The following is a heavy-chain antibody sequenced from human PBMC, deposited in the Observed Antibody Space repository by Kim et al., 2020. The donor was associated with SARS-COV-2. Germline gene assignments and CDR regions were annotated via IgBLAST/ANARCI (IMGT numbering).Heavy chain of an antibody. V-gene: IGHV1-18*01. Sequence: ASVKVSCKASSYTFTSYGVTWVRQAPGQGLEWMGWISTNNGNTNYAQLLQDRVTMTTDTSTNTAYMELRSLRSYDTAVYYCARGGGVHYDSSGYYGYYYYGMDVWGQGTTVTVSS. J-gene: IGHJ6*02. CDR1: SYTFTSYG. CDR3: ARGGGVHYDSSGYYGYYYYGMDV. D-gene: IGHD3-22*01. CDR2: ISTNNGNT.